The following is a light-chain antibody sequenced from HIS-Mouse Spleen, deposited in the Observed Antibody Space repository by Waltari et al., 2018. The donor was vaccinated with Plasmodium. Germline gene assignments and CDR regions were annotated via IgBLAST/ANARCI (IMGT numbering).Light chain of an antibody. J-gene: IGKJ1*01. CDR2: AAS. V-gene: IGKV1-39*01. CDR3: QQNYNTWT. Sequence: DIQMTQSPSSMSASERARVTVTCRASQSISSYLNLYQQKPGKAPKLLIYAASSLQSGVPSRFSGSGSGTDFTLTISSLQPEDFATYYCQQNYNTWTFGQGTKVEIK. CDR1: QSISSY.